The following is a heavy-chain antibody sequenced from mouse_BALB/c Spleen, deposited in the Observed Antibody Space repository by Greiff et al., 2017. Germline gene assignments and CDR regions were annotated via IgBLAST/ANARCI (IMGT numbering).Heavy chain of an antibody. Sequence: QVQLQQSGAELAKPGASVKMSCKASGYTFTSYWMHWVKQRPGQGLEWIGYINPSTGYTEYNQKFKDKATLTADKSSSTAYMQLSSLTSEDTAVYYCARVLLRDAMDYWGQGTSVTVSS. CDR3: ARVLLRDAMDY. CDR1: GYTFTSYW. J-gene: IGHJ4*01. CDR2: INPSTGYT. D-gene: IGHD1-1*01. V-gene: IGHV1-7*01.